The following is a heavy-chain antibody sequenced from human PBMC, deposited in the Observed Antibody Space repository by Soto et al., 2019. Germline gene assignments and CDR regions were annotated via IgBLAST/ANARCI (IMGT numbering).Heavy chain of an antibody. V-gene: IGHV3-21*01. CDR1: GFTFSSYS. CDR2: ISSSSSYI. Sequence: GGSLRLSCAASGFTFSSYSMNWVRQAPGKGLEWVSSISSSSSYIYYADSVKGRFTISRDNAKNSLYLQMNSRRAEDTAVNNCERGRGNEFWTGYYYGMDVWGQGTTVTAP. J-gene: IGHJ6*02. D-gene: IGHD3-3*01. CDR3: ERGRGNEFWTGYYYGMDV.